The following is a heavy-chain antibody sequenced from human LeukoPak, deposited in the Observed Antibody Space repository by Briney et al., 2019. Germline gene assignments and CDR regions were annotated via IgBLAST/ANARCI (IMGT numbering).Heavy chain of an antibody. D-gene: IGHD5-12*01. V-gene: IGHV1-8*03. J-gene: IGHJ4*02. CDR1: GYTFTSYD. Sequence: ASVKVSCKASGYTFTSYDINWVRQATGQGLEWMGWMNPNSGSTGYAQKFQGRVTITRNTSISTAYMELSGLRAEDTAVYYCARGRSTGYPYYFEYWGQGTLVTVSS. CDR2: MNPNSGST. CDR3: ARGRSTGYPYYFEY.